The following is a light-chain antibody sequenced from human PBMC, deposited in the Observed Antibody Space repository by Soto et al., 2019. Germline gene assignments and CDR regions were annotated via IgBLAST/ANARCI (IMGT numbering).Light chain of an antibody. Sequence: ETVLTQSPGTLYFSPGERATLSCRASQSVDNSHVAWYQQRRGLPPRLLIYGASKRATGIPDRFSGSGSGADFTLTISRLEPEDFAVYFCQQYGNSPPGTFGQGTRL. J-gene: IGKJ5*01. CDR2: GAS. V-gene: IGKV3-20*01. CDR1: QSVDNSH. CDR3: QQYGNSPPGT.